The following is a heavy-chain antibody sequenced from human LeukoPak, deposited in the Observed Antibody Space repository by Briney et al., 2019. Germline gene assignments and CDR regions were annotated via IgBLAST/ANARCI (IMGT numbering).Heavy chain of an antibody. D-gene: IGHD6-13*01. CDR2: TIPIFGTA. V-gene: IGHV1-69*13. CDR1: GVTFSSFA. J-gene: IGHJ4*02. CDR3: ARAYSYIFDY. Sequence: AASVKVSCAAPGVTFSSFAISWVRPAPRQGLEWRGGTIPIFGTAKYAQKTQGRVTSTADESTSTAYMELSSLRSEDTSVYYCARAYSYIFDYWGQGTLGTVSS.